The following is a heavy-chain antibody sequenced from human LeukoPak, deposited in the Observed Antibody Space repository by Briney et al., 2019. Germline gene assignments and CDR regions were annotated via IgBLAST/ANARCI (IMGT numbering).Heavy chain of an antibody. CDR1: GVSISSSNSY. J-gene: IGHJ4*02. D-gene: IGHD3-10*01. Sequence: SETLSLTCTVSGVSISSSNSYWGWLRQPPGKGLEWIGSIYYSGNTYYNASLKSQVSISIDTSKNQFSLNLNSVTAADTAVYYCARGGDRSFDYWGQGTLVTVSS. CDR3: ARGGDRSFDY. CDR2: IYYSGNT. V-gene: IGHV4-39*07.